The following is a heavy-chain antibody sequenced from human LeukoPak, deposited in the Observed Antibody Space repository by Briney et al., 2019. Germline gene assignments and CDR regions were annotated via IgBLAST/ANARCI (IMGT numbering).Heavy chain of an antibody. CDR1: GGTFSSYA. CDR3: ARDGNIVANRAPYYFDY. D-gene: IGHD5-12*01. J-gene: IGHJ4*02. CDR2: IIPIFGTA. Sequence: SVKVSCKASGGTFSSYAISWVRQAPGQGLEWMGGIIPIFGTANYAQKFQGRVTITADESTSTAYMVLSSLRSEDTAVYYCARDGNIVANRAPYYFDYWGQGTLVTVSS. V-gene: IGHV1-69*13.